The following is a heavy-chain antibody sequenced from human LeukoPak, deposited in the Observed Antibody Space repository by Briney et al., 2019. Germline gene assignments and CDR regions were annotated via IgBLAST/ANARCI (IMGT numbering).Heavy chain of an antibody. CDR1: GGSISSSSYY. V-gene: IGHV4-39*01. CDR2: IYYSGST. D-gene: IGHD3-9*01. CDR3: ARPILGVFPRVLRYFDWPIHDAFDI. Sequence: SETLSLTCTVSGGSISSSSYYWGWIRQPPGKGLEWIGSIYYSGSTYYNPSLKSRVTISVDTSKNQFSLKLSSVTAADTAVYYCARPILGVFPRVLRYFDWPIHDAFDIWGQGTMVTVSS. J-gene: IGHJ3*02.